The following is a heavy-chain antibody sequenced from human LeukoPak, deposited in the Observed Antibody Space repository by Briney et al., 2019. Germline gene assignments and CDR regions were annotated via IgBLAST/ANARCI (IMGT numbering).Heavy chain of an antibody. J-gene: IGHJ4*02. CDR3: AKDRGAYYDSSVFDY. CDR2: ISGSGGST. D-gene: IGHD3-22*01. CDR1: EFTFSSYA. V-gene: IGHV3-23*01. Sequence: GGSLRLSCAASEFTFSSYAMSWVRQAPGKGLEWVSAISGSGGSTYYADSAKGRFTISRDNPKNTLYLQMNSLRAEDTAVYYCAKDRGAYYDSSVFDYWGQGTLVTVSS.